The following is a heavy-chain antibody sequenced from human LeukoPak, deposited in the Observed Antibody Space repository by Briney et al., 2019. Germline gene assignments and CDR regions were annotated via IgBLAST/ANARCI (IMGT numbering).Heavy chain of an antibody. V-gene: IGHV3-23*01. Sequence: GGSLRLSCAASGFPFNTYVISWVRQAPGKGLEWVSAINGGGSNTYYADSVKGRFTISRDNSKNMVYLQMNNLRADDTAVYYCARDRDYYDSSGKSHFYYYYGMDVWGQGTTVTVSS. D-gene: IGHD3-22*01. J-gene: IGHJ6*02. CDR1: GFPFNTYV. CDR3: ARDRDYYDSSGKSHFYYYYGMDV. CDR2: INGGGSNT.